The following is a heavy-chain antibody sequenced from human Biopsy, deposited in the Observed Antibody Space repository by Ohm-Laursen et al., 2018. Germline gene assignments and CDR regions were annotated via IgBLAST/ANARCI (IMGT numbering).Heavy chain of an antibody. CDR1: GFIFSSAW. D-gene: IGHD4-17*01. CDR2: ISSDGST. V-gene: IGHV3-74*01. J-gene: IGHJ4*02. Sequence: SLRLSCAASGFIFSSAWMHWVRQAPGKGLVWVSCISSDGSTTYADSVKGRFTISRDNAKNTAYLQMNSLRADDTALNYCATDHYGSINYWGQGTLVTVSS. CDR3: ATDHYGSINY.